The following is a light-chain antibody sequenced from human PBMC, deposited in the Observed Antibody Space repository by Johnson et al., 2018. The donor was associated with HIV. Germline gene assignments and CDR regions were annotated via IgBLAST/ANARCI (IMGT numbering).Light chain of an antibody. V-gene: IGLV1-51*01. CDR2: DNN. CDR3: GTWDSSLSAGV. J-gene: IGLJ1*01. CDR1: SSNIGNNY. Sequence: QSVLTQPPSVSAAPGQKVTISCSGSSSNIGNNYVSWYQQLPGTAPKLLIYDNNKRPSGIPDRFSGSKSGTSATLGITGLQTGDEADYYCGTWDSSLSAGVFGTGNKVP.